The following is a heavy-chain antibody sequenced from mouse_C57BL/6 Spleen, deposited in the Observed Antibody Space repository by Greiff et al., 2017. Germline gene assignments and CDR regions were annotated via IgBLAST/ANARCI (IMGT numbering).Heavy chain of an antibody. D-gene: IGHD1-1*01. CDR3: AREGSYYGRGNYFDY. V-gene: IGHV5-4*01. J-gene: IGHJ2*01. CDR2: ISDGGSYT. Sequence: EVNVVESGGGLVKPGGSLKLSCAASGFTFSSYAMSWVRQTPEKRLEWVATISDGGSYTYYPDNVKGRFTISRDNAKNNLYLQMSQLKSEDTAMYYCAREGSYYGRGNYFDYWGQGTTLTVSS. CDR1: GFTFSSYA.